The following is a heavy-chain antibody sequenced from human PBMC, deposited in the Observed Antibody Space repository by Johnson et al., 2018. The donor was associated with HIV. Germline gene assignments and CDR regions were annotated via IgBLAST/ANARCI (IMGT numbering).Heavy chain of an antibody. CDR2: INWNGGST. J-gene: IGHJ3*02. D-gene: IGHD1-20*01. CDR3: ARVRPYNWNDVHAFDI. CDR1: GFTFNTYG. V-gene: IGHV3-20*04. Sequence: EKLVESGGGMIRPGGSLRLSCAASGFTFNTYGMSWVRQAPGKGLKWVSGINWNGGSTGSVASVKGRFIISRENAKNSLYVQMNSLRAEDTAVYYCARVRPYNWNDVHAFDIWGQGTMVTVSS.